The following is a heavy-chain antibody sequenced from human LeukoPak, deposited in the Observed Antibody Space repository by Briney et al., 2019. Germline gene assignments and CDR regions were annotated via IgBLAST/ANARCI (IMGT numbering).Heavy chain of an antibody. CDR1: GGSISSYY. J-gene: IGHJ5*02. V-gene: IGHV4-59*01. CDR2: IYYSGST. Sequence: PSETLSLTCTVSGGSISSYYWSWIRQPPGKGLEWIGYIYYSGSTNYNPSLKSRVTISVDTPKNQFSLKLSSVTAADTAVYYCARYGSGGSCFGNNCFDPWGQGTLVTVSS. CDR3: ARYGSGGSCFGNNCFDP. D-gene: IGHD2-15*01.